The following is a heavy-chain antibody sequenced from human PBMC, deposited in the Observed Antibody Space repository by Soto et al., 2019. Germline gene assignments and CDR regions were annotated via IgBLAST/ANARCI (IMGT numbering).Heavy chain of an antibody. V-gene: IGHV3-53*01. CDR3: ARVDYGDYPDYYYYGMDV. D-gene: IGHD4-17*01. Sequence: PVGSLRLSCAASGFTVSSNYMSWVRQAPGKGLEWVSVIYSGGSTYYADSVKGRFTISRDNSKNTLYLQMNSLRAEDTAVYYCARVDYGDYPDYYYYGMDVWGQGTTVTVSS. CDR1: GFTVSSNY. J-gene: IGHJ6*02. CDR2: IYSGGST.